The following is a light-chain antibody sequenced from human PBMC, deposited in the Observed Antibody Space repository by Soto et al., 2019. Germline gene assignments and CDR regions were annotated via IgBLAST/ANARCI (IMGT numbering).Light chain of an antibody. CDR1: QSVSNNY. V-gene: IGKV3-20*01. Sequence: EIVLTQSPGTLSLSPGERATLSCRASQSVSNNYLAWYQQKPGQAPRLLIYAASSRAADIPDRFSGSGSGPDFPLTINRLEPGDFAVYYCQQYVSSPFTFGPGTKVDIK. CDR2: AAS. J-gene: IGKJ3*01. CDR3: QQYVSSPFT.